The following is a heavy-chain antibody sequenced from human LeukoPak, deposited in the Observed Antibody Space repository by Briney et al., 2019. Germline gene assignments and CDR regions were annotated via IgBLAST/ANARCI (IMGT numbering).Heavy chain of an antibody. Sequence: GGSLRLSCAASGFTFSSYAMSWVRQAPGKGLEWVSAISGSGGSTYYADSVKGRFTISRDNSKNTLYLQMNSLRAEDTAVYCCAKGLRFLEWPRDAFDIWGQGTMVTVSS. J-gene: IGHJ3*02. V-gene: IGHV3-23*01. D-gene: IGHD3-3*01. CDR2: ISGSGGST. CDR1: GFTFSSYA. CDR3: AKGLRFLEWPRDAFDI.